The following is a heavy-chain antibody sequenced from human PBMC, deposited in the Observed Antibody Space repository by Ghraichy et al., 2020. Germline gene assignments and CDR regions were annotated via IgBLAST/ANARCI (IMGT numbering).Heavy chain of an antibody. J-gene: IGHJ1*01. Sequence: SETLSLTCSVSGYSINSGYYWCWIRPSPGKGLECVGSIQRSGTTYYNPSLKSRLTMSVDTSKNQFSLRLTSVTAADTAVYYCARAGTPPQWGQGALITVSS. CDR1: GYSINSGYY. CDR2: IQRSGTT. V-gene: IGHV4-38-2*02. CDR3: ARAGTPPQ.